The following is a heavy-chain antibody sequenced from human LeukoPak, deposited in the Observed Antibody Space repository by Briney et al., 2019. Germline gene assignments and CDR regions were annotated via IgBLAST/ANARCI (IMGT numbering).Heavy chain of an antibody. J-gene: IGHJ4*02. D-gene: IGHD3-16*02. CDR3: ARMIGLGEVSPYFDY. V-gene: IGHV5-51*01. CDR2: IHPRDSDI. CDR1: GYSFTTYW. Sequence: GESLKISCKGSGYSFTTYWIAWVRQVPGKGLEWVGIIHPRDSDIRYNPPFQGQVTISADKSISTAYLQWNSLKASDTAIYYCARMIGLGEVSPYFDYWGQGSLVTVSS.